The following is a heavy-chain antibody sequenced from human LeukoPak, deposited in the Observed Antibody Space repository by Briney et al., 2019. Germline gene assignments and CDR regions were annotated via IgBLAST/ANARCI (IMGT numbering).Heavy chain of an antibody. CDR3: ARTGSTVTMLYPFDH. CDR1: GGSIRSYY. Sequence: PSETLSVTCTVSGGSIRSYYWSWIRQPPGKGPEWIGYIYYSGSTNYNPSLKSRVSISVDTSKNQFSLKLSSVTAADTAVYYCARTGSTVTMLYPFDHWGQGTLVTVSS. J-gene: IGHJ4*02. CDR2: IYYSGST. V-gene: IGHV4-59*01. D-gene: IGHD4-17*01.